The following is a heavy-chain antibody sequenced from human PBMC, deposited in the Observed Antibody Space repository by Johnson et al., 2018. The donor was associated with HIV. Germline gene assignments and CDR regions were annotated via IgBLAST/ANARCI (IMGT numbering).Heavy chain of an antibody. V-gene: IGHV3-49*04. CDR1: GFTFGDYA. CDR2: IRSKAYGGTT. J-gene: IGHJ3*02. CDR3: TRDRYCTNGVCYRPVAFDI. Sequence: VQLVESGGGLVQPGRSLRLSCTASGFTFGDYAMSWVRQAPGKGLEWVGFIRSKAYGGTTEYAASVKGRFTIPRADSKSIAYLQMNSLKTADTAVYYCTRDRYCTNGVCYRPVAFDIWGQGTMVTVSS. D-gene: IGHD2-8*01.